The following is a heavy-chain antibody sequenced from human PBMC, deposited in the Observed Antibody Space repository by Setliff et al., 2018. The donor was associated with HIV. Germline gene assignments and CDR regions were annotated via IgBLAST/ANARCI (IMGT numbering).Heavy chain of an antibody. Sequence: RLSCAASGITFSRYAMHWVRKAPGKGLEYGSGIKSDGGSTYYANSVKGRCTISRDNSKNTLYLQMGSLRPEDMAVYHFARGPGYFDYVWGTYHTLDYFESLGQGTLVTVSS. CDR2: IKSDGGST. J-gene: IGHJ4*02. CDR3: ARGPGYFDYVWGTYHTLDYFES. D-gene: IGHD3-16*02. V-gene: IGHV3-64*01. CDR1: GITFSRYA.